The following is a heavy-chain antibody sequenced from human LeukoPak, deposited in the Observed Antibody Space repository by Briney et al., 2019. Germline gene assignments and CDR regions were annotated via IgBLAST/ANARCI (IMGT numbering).Heavy chain of an antibody. CDR2: IWYDGSNK. D-gene: IGHD6-13*01. CDR3: PKETFIAAANNWFDP. V-gene: IGHV3-33*06. Sequence: GGSLRLSCAASGFTFSSYGMHWDRQAPGKGLEWVAVIWYDGSNKYYADSVKGRFTISRDNSKNTLYLQMNSLRAEDTAVYYCPKETFIAAANNWFDPWGQGTLVTVSS. CDR1: GFTFSSYG. J-gene: IGHJ5*02.